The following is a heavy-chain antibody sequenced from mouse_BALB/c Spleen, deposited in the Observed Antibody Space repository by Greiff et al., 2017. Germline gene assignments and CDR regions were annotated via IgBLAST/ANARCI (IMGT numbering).Heavy chain of an antibody. J-gene: IGHJ3*01. Sequence: VQLQQSGAELVKPGASVKLSCTASGFNIKDTYMHWVKQRPEQGLEWIGRIDPANGNTKYDPKFQGKATITADTSSNTAYLQLSSLTSEDTDVYYCARWGDYDGGFAYWGQGTLVTVSA. D-gene: IGHD2-4*01. CDR3: ARWGDYDGGFAY. CDR1: GFNIKDTY. CDR2: IDPANGNT. V-gene: IGHV14-3*02.